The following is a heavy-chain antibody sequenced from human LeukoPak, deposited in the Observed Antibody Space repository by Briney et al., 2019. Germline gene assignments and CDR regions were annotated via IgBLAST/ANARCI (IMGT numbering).Heavy chain of an antibody. CDR2: IYYSGST. V-gene: IGHV4-31*03. Sequence: SETLSLTCTVSGGSISSGGYYWSWIRQHPGKGLEWIGYIYYSGSTYYNPSLKSRVTISVDTSKNQFSLKLSSVTAADTAVYYCARTAVADAFDIWGQGTMVTVSS. CDR3: ARTAVADAFDI. CDR1: GGSISSGGYY. D-gene: IGHD2-15*01. J-gene: IGHJ3*02.